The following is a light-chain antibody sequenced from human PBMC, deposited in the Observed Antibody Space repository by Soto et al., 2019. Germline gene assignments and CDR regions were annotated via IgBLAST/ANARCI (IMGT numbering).Light chain of an antibody. CDR1: QSFSSN. CDR2: AAS. CDR3: QQSYSTPYT. Sequence: DIQMTQSPSSLSASVGDRVTITCRASQSFSSNLNWYQQNPGKAPNLLFYAASSLQSGVPSRFSGSGSGTDFTLTISSLQPEDFATYYCQQSYSTPYTFGQGTKLEIK. V-gene: IGKV1-39*01. J-gene: IGKJ2*01.